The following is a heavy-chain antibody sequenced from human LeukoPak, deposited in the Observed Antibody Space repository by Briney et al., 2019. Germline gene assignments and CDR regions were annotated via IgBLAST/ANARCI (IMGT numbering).Heavy chain of an antibody. J-gene: IGHJ4*02. CDR2: ISYDGSNK. Sequence: PGRSLRLSCAASGFTFSSYAMHWVRQAPGKGLEWVAVISYDGSNKYYADSVKGRFTISRDNSKNTLYLQMNSLRAEDTAVYYCARDGLDDTAMVPALDYWGQGTLVTVSS. V-gene: IGHV3-30-3*01. D-gene: IGHD5-18*01. CDR1: GFTFSSYA. CDR3: ARDGLDDTAMVPALDY.